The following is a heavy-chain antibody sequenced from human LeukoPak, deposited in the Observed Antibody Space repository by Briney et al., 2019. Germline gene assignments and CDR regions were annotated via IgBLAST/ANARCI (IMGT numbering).Heavy chain of an antibody. CDR3: ARLGIAAREEIDY. CDR1: GFTFSSYS. V-gene: IGHV3-21*01. J-gene: IGHJ4*02. D-gene: IGHD6-6*01. Sequence: GGSLRLSCAASGFTFSSYSMNWVRQAPGKGLEWVSSISSSSSYIYYADSVKGRFTISRDNAKKSLYLQMNSLRAEDTAVYYCARLGIAAREEIDYWGQGTLVTVSS. CDR2: ISSSSSYI.